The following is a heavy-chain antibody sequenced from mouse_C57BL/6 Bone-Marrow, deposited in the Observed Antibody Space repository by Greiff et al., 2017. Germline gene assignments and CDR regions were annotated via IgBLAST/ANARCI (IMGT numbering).Heavy chain of an antibody. J-gene: IGHJ2*01. CDR1: GFNIKDDY. D-gene: IGHD1-1*01. Sequence: VHVKQSGAELVRPGASVKLSCTASGFNIKDDYMHWVKQRPEQGLEWIGWIDPENGDTEYASKFQGKATITADTSSNTAYLQLSSLTSEDTAVYYCTTRDYGGSLFDYWGQGTTLTVSS. CDR3: TTRDYGGSLFDY. CDR2: IDPENGDT. V-gene: IGHV14-4*01.